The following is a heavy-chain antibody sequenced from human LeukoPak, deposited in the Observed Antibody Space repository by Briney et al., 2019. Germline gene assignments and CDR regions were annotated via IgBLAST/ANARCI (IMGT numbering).Heavy chain of an antibody. D-gene: IGHD3-9*01. V-gene: IGHV3-7*01. J-gene: IGHJ4*02. CDR3: ARDLDWILFDY. Sequence: GGSLRLSCAASGFTFSNYWMAWVRQAPGKGLEWVANIKQDASEKYYVDSVKGRFTISRDNAKNTLFLQMNSLSAEDTAVYYCARDLDWILFDYWGQGTLVTVSS. CDR1: GFTFSNYW. CDR2: IKQDASEK.